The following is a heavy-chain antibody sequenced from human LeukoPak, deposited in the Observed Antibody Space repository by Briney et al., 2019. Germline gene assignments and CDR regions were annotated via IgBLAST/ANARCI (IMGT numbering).Heavy chain of an antibody. CDR1: GFTFGTYG. J-gene: IGHJ4*02. CDR3: AKLLDHGYYVDY. V-gene: IGHV3-23*01. Sequence: GGSLRLSCAASGFTFGTYGMTWVRQAPGKALECVSSISRRGDRTYHADSVKGRFTISRDNSKTTLYLQMDSLRAEDTALYYCAKLLDHGYYVDYWGQGILVTVSP. CDR2: ISRRGDRT. D-gene: IGHD4-17*01.